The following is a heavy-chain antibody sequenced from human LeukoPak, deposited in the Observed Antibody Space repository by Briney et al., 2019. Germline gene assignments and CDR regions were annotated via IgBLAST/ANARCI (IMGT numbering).Heavy chain of an antibody. CDR2: IYYSGST. CDR3: ARVREYCGGDCYNWFDP. Sequence: PSETLSLTCAVYGGSFSGYYWSWIRQPPGKGLEWIGYIYYSGSTNYNPSLKSRVTISVDTSKNQFSLKLSSVTAADTAVYYCARVREYCGGDCYNWFDPWGQGTLVTVSS. CDR1: GGSFSGYY. D-gene: IGHD2-21*01. J-gene: IGHJ5*02. V-gene: IGHV4-59*01.